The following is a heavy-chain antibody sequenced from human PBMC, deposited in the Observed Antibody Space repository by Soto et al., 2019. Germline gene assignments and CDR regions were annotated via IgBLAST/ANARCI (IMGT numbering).Heavy chain of an antibody. V-gene: IGHV3-23*01. J-gene: IGHJ3*02. Sequence: GGSLRLSCAASGFTFSSYAMSWVRQAPGKGLEWVSAISGSGGSTYYADSVKGRFTISRDNSKNTLYLQMNSLRAEDTAVYYCATWIGGYHSYGYGAFDIWGQGTMVTVSS. D-gene: IGHD5-18*01. CDR3: ATWIGGYHSYGYGAFDI. CDR2: ISGSGGST. CDR1: GFTFSSYA.